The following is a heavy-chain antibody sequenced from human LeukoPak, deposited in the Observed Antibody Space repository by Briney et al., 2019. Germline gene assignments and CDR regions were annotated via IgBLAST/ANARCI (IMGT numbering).Heavy chain of an antibody. D-gene: IGHD3-9*01. CDR3: TRAPRADDIFFES. V-gene: IGHV3-7*01. J-gene: IGHJ4*02. CDR2: IRGDGSLI. Sequence: GGSLRLSYEASGFTFSSSWMNWVRQAPGKGLEWVANIRGDGSLIYYMDSVKGRFTISRDNAKNSMYLQMNSLRAEDTAVYYCTRAPRADDIFFESWGQGTLVTVSS. CDR1: GFTFSSSW.